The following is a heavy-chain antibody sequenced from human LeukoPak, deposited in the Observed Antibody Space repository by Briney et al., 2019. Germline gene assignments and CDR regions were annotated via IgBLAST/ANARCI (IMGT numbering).Heavy chain of an antibody. D-gene: IGHD2-2*01. J-gene: IGHJ4*02. V-gene: IGHV4-39*01. CDR1: GVPINSRGYY. Sequence: PSETLSLTCSVSGVPINSRGYYWNWIRQPPGKGLEWIGSIYYSGNTYYNPSLQSRATISVDTSRDYFSLTLSSVTAADTALYFCSRGAMTAKPADFWGQGTLVTVSS. CDR2: IYYSGNT. CDR3: SRGAMTAKPADF.